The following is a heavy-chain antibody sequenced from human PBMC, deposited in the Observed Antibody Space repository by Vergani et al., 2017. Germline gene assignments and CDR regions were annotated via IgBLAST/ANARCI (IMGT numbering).Heavy chain of an antibody. CDR2: IYYSGST. Sequence: QVQLQESSPGLVKPSQTLSLTCTVSGGSISSGGYYWSWIRQHPGKGLEWIGYIYYSGSTYYNPSLKSRVTISVDTSKNQFSLKLSSVTAADTAVYYCARNPHYYGSGNPEEIDYWGQGTLVTVSS. CDR1: GGSISSGGYY. J-gene: IGHJ4*02. CDR3: ARNPHYYGSGNPEEIDY. V-gene: IGHV4-31*03. D-gene: IGHD3-10*01.